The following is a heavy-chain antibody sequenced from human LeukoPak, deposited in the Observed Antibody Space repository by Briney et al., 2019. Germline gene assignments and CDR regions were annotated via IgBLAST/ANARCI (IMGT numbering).Heavy chain of an antibody. J-gene: IGHJ4*02. V-gene: IGHV5-51*01. Sequence: GESLKISCKGSGYSFTSYWIGWVRQMPGKGLEWMGIIYPGDSDTRYSPSFQGQFTISADKSISTAYLQWSSLKASDTAMYYCARQRGYYDSSGPNDYWGQGTLVTVSS. CDR1: GYSFTSYW. CDR3: ARQRGYYDSSGPNDY. D-gene: IGHD3-22*01. CDR2: IYPGDSDT.